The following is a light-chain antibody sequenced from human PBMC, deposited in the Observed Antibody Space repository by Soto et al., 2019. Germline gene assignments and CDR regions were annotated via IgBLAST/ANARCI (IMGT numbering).Light chain of an antibody. CDR3: SSYAGSNNYVV. J-gene: IGLJ2*01. Sequence: QSVLAQPPSASGSPGQSVTISCTGTSSDVGGYDRVSWYQQYPGKVPKLMIYEVSKRPSGVPDRFSASKYGNTASLTVSGLQTEDEADYYCSSYAGSNNYVVFGGGTKVTVL. CDR1: SSDVGGYDR. CDR2: EVS. V-gene: IGLV2-8*01.